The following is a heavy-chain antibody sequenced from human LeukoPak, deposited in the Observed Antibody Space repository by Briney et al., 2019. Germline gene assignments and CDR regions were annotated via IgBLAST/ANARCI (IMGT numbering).Heavy chain of an antibody. J-gene: IGHJ4*02. V-gene: IGHV1-69*13. Sequence: GASVKVSCKASGGTFSSYAISWVRQAPGQGLEWMGGIIPIFGTANYAQKFQGRVTITADESTSTAYMELSSLRAEDTALYYCARKSGSGNFPLDYWGQGTLVTVSS. CDR2: IIPIFGTA. D-gene: IGHD3-10*01. CDR3: ARKSGSGNFPLDY. CDR1: GGTFSSYA.